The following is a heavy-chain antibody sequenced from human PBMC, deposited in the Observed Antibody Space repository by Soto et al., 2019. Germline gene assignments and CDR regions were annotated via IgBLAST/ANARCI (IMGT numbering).Heavy chain of an antibody. V-gene: IGHV3-23*01. J-gene: IGHJ6*02. CDR2: IGASGGSS. Sequence: PGGSLRLSCAASGFTFGSYAMSWVRQAPGKGLEWVSVIGASGGSSNYADSVKGRFTVSRDNFENTLYLQMDSLRAEDTAEYYCAKGGRTPQFYYVIDFWGQGTTVIGSS. CDR1: GFTFGSYA. CDR3: AKGGRTPQFYYVIDF. D-gene: IGHD1-26*01.